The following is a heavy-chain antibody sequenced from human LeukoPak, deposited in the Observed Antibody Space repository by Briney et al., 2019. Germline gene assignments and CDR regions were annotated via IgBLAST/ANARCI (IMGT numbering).Heavy chain of an antibody. J-gene: IGHJ4*02. CDR3: ARGYMGTTDY. Sequence: SQTLSLTWAISGDSVSSNSAAWNWIRQSPSRGLEWLGRTYYRSKWNKNYAASVKSRITINPDTSKNQLSLQLNSVTPEDTAVYYCARGYMGTTDYWGQGTLVIVSS. D-gene: IGHD1-7*01. CDR1: GDSVSSNSAA. V-gene: IGHV6-1*01. CDR2: TYYRSKWNK.